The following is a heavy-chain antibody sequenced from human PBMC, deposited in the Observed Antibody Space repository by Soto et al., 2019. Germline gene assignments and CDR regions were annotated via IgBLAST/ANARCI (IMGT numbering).Heavy chain of an antibody. Sequence: EVQLLESGGGLVQPGGSLRLSCAASGFTFNTYAMNWVRQAPGKGLEWVSTISVSGDSAYFADSVRGRFTISRDNSKNTVYLQRNRLRADDTAMYYCATRHLSYCSGGTCNPFDFWGQGTLVTVSS. CDR3: ATRHLSYCSGGTCNPFDF. CDR1: GFTFNTYA. V-gene: IGHV3-23*01. CDR2: ISVSGDSA. D-gene: IGHD2-15*01. J-gene: IGHJ4*02.